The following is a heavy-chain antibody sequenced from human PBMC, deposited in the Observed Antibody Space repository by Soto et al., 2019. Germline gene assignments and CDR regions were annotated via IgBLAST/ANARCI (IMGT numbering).Heavy chain of an antibody. Sequence: GGSLRLSCAASGFTFSSYWMSWVRQAPGKGLVWVSRINSDGSSTSYADSVKGRFTISRDNSRNALFLQMNSLRAEDTAVYYCARDRDLYRDMFHADLWGQGTLVTVSS. CDR1: GFTFSSYW. J-gene: IGHJ4*01. CDR3: ARDRDLYRDMFHADL. D-gene: IGHD3-10*02. CDR2: INSDGSST. V-gene: IGHV3-74*01.